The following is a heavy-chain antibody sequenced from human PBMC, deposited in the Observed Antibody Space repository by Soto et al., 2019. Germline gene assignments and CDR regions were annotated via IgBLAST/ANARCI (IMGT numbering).Heavy chain of an antibody. CDR3: ARTTYGSGYSWFDP. Sequence: SETLSLTCTVSGGSMDDFYWSWIRQPPGKGLEWMGYIYFTGPTNYTPSLKSRVTLSVDASKNQFYLRLTSVSAADTGVYYCARTTYGSGYSWFDPWGQGTLVTVSS. D-gene: IGHD3-10*01. J-gene: IGHJ5*02. V-gene: IGHV4-59*01. CDR1: GGSMDDFY. CDR2: IYFTGPT.